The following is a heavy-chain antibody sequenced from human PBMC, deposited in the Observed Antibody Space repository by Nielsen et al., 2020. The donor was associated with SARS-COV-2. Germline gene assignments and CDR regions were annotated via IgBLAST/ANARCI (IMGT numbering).Heavy chain of an antibody. D-gene: IGHD4-17*01. V-gene: IGHV3-53*01. J-gene: IGHJ4*02. CDR3: ANGAMTTVPDL. Sequence: ETLSLTCAASGFTVSSNYMNWVRQAPGKGLEWVSVIYSGGSTFYADSVKGRFTVSRDNGKNTVYLQINNLIAEDTAVYFCANGAMTTVPDLWGQGSLVTVSS. CDR1: GFTVSSNY. CDR2: IYSGGST.